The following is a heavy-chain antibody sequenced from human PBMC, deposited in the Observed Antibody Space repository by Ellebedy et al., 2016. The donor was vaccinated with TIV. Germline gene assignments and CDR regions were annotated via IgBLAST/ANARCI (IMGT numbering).Heavy chain of an antibody. D-gene: IGHD1-26*01. Sequence: GESLKISCAAFGFAFDTDWMTWVRQVPGKGLEWLGRIGNKPNTFTTQYAASVKGRFTISRDDSKNSLYLQMNTLKTEDTAIYYCARIGYSAAEFDFWGQGTLVTVSS. CDR2: IGNKPNTFTT. J-gene: IGHJ4*02. V-gene: IGHV3-72*01. CDR3: ARIGYSAAEFDF. CDR1: GFAFDTDW.